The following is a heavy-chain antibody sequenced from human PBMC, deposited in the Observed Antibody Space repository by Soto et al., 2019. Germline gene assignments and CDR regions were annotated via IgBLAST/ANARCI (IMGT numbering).Heavy chain of an antibody. CDR3: ATVFDV. D-gene: IGHD4-17*01. CDR2: TDTDGGGT. CDR1: GFTFRSHR. J-gene: IGHJ4*02. V-gene: IGHV3-74*01. Sequence: EVQLVESGGGLVQPGGSLRVSCAASGFTFRSHRIHWVRQAPGKGLEGVSRTDTDGGGTSYADSVKGRFTISTDNAENTVYLQMNGLRVEDTAVYYCATVFDVWGQGTLVTVSS.